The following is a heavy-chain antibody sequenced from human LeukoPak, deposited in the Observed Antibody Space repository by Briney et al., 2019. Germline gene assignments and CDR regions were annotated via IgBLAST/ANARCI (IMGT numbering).Heavy chain of an antibody. CDR3: ATSIAAAGTGVKN. CDR2: ISAYNSNT. CDR1: GDTFTSYG. J-gene: IGHJ4*02. Sequence: ASVKVSCKASGDTFTSYGISWVRQAPGQGLEWMGWISAYNSNTKYAQKLQGRVTMTTDTSTSTAYMELRSLRSDDTAVYYCATSIAAAGTGVKNWGQGTLVTVSS. D-gene: IGHD6-13*01. V-gene: IGHV1-18*01.